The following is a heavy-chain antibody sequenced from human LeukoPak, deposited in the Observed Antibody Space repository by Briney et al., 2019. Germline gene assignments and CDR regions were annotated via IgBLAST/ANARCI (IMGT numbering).Heavy chain of an antibody. CDR1: GGSISSYY. CDR2: IYTSGST. Sequence: ASETLSLTCTVSGGSISSYYWSWIRQPAGKGLEWIGRIYTSGSTNYNPSLRSRVTTSVDTSKNQFSLKLSSVTAADTAVYYCARGRDSSSWRMRGYNWFDPWGQGTLVTVSS. J-gene: IGHJ5*02. V-gene: IGHV4-4*07. CDR3: ARGRDSSSWRMRGYNWFDP. D-gene: IGHD6-13*01.